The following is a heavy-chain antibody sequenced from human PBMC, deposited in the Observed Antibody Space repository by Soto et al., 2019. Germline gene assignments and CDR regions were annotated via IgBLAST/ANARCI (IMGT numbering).Heavy chain of an antibody. CDR2: IYYSGST. J-gene: IGHJ4*02. Sequence: PSETLSLTWTVSGGSISSYYLSWIRQPPGKGLEWIGYIYYSGSTNYNPSLKSRVTISVDTSKNQFSLKLSSVTAADTAVYYCARQGGAAAGKGFDYWGQGTLVTVSS. D-gene: IGHD6-13*01. CDR1: GGSISSYY. V-gene: IGHV4-59*08. CDR3: ARQGGAAAGKGFDY.